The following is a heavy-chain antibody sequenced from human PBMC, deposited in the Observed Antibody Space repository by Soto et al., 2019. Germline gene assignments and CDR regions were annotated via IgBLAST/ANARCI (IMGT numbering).Heavy chain of an antibody. D-gene: IGHD3-10*01. CDR1: GGTFSSYA. CDR3: ARGPRTMVRGVIMSYYGMDV. Sequence: SVKVSCKASGGTFSSYAISWVRQAPGQGLEWMGGIIPIFGTANYAQKFQGRVTITADESTSTAYMELSSLRSEDTAVYYCARGPRTMVRGVIMSYYGMDVWGQGTTVTSP. J-gene: IGHJ6*02. CDR2: IIPIFGTA. V-gene: IGHV1-69*13.